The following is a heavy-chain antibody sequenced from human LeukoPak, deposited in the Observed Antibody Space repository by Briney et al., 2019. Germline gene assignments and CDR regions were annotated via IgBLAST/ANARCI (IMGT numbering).Heavy chain of an antibody. V-gene: IGHV1-46*01. Sequence: ASVKVSCKASGYTFTSYYMHWVRQAPGQGLEWMGIINPSGGSTSYAQKFQGRVTMTRDTSINTAYMELSRLTSDDTAVYYCATDPRTTVFGTFRYYYMDVWGEGTTVAVSS. D-gene: IGHD3-3*01. CDR1: GYTFTSYY. CDR2: INPSGGST. CDR3: ATDPRTTVFGTFRYYYMDV. J-gene: IGHJ6*03.